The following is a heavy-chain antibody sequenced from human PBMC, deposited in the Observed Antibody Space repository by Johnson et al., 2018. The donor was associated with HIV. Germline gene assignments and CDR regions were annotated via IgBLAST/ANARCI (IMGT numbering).Heavy chain of an antibody. J-gene: IGHJ3*01. V-gene: IGHV3-23*04. D-gene: IGHD3-22*01. CDR2: ISGSGDDT. CDR3: AKGHSSGYPKDAFDL. Sequence: EVQLVESGGGLVQSGGSLRLSCAAFGFTFSSFPMSWVRQAPGKGLKWVSGISGSGDDTYYAASVKGRFTISRGNSKNTLYLQMNSLRTEDTAMYYCAKGHSSGYPKDAFDLWGQGTIVTVSS. CDR1: GFTFSSFP.